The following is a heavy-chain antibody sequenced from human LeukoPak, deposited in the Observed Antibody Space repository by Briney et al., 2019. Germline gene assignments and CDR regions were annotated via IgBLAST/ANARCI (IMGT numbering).Heavy chain of an antibody. J-gene: IGHJ4*02. CDR3: AKCDRFDNWNPCPFDY. D-gene: IGHD1-20*01. CDR1: GFTFSNYA. V-gene: IGHV3-23*01. CDR2: ISGNGGST. Sequence: PGKSRRLSCAASGFTFSNYAMTWVRQAPGKGLEWVAAISGNGGSTYYADSVKGRFIISRDNSRNTLYLQMNSLRAEDTALYFCAKCDRFDNWNPCPFDYWGQGSLVTVSS.